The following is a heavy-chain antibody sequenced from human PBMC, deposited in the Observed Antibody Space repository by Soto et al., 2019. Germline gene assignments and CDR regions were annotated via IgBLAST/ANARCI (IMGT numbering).Heavy chain of an antibody. CDR3: ARAAVPIYGDYAYYYYYMDV. V-gene: IGHV3-21*01. CDR2: ISSSSSYI. CDR1: GFTFSSYS. Sequence: PGGSLRLSCAASGFTFSSYSMNWVCQAPGKGLEWVSSISSSSSYIYYADSVKGRFTISRDNAKNSLYLQMNSLRAEDTAVYYCARAAVPIYGDYAYYYYYMDVWGKGTTVTVSS. J-gene: IGHJ6*03. D-gene: IGHD4-17*01.